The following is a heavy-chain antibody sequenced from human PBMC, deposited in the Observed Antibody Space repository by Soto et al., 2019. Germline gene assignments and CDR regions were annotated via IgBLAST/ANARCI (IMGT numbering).Heavy chain of an antibody. J-gene: IGHJ6*02. CDR3: ATPRSGSYYYGMDV. Sequence: QVQLVQSGAEVKKPGASVKVSCKASGYTFTSYDINWVRQATGQGLEWMGWMNPNSGNTGYAQKFQGRVTMTRNTSIITAYMERSSLRSEDTAVYYCATPRSGSYYYGMDVWGQGTAVTVSS. V-gene: IGHV1-8*01. CDR2: MNPNSGNT. D-gene: IGHD3-3*01. CDR1: GYTFTSYD.